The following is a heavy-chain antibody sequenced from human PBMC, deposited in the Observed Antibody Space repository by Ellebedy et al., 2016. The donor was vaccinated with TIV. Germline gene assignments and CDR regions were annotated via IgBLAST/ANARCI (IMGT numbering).Heavy chain of an antibody. D-gene: IGHD3-3*01. CDR2: IRSKAYGGTT. CDR3: TRERDDFWSGDVYYYYGMDV. Sequence: GESLKISCTASGFTFGDYAMSWFRQAPGKGLEWVGFIRSKAYGGTTEYAASVKGRFTISRDDSKSIAYLQMNSLKTEDTAVYYCTRERDDFWSGDVYYYYGMDVWGQGTTVTVSS. J-gene: IGHJ6*02. CDR1: GFTFGDYA. V-gene: IGHV3-49*03.